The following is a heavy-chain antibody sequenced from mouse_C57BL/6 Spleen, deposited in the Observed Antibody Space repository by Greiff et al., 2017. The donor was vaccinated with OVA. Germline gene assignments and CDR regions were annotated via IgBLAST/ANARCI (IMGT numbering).Heavy chain of an antibody. CDR1: GYTLTSYW. CDR3: ARRDYDRTYAMDY. CDR2: INPSNGGT. J-gene: IGHJ4*01. Sequence: VQLQQPGTELVKPGASVKLSCKASGYTLTSYWMHWVKQRPGQGLEWIGNINPSNGGTNYNEKFKSKATLTVDKSSSTAYMQLSSLTSEDSAVYYCARRDYDRTYAMDYWGQGTSVTVSS. V-gene: IGHV1-53*01. D-gene: IGHD2-4*01.